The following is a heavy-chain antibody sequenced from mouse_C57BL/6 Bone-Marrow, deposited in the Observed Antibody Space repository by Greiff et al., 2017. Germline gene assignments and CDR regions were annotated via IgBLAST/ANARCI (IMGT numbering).Heavy chain of an antibody. CDR1: GYTFTDYY. D-gene: IGHD2-1*01. CDR3: AFYYGNYAWFAY. CDR2: IGPGSGST. Sequence: QVQLQQSGAELVKPGASVKISCKASGYTFTDYYINWVKQRPGQGLEWIGKIGPGSGSTYYNKKFKGKATLTAAKSSSTAYMQLSSLTSEDSAVYFCAFYYGNYAWFAYWGQGTLVTVSA. J-gene: IGHJ3*01. V-gene: IGHV1-77*01.